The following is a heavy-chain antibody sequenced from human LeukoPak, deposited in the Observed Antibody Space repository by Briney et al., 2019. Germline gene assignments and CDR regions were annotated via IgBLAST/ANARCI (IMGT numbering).Heavy chain of an antibody. J-gene: IGHJ4*02. D-gene: IGHD3-10*01. CDR1: GFTFSSYS. CDR2: ISSSSSYI. Sequence: GGSLRLSCAASGFTFSSYSMNWVRRAPGKGLEWASSISSSSSYIYYADSVKGRFTISRDNAKNSLYLQMNSLRAEDTAVYYCARDPNYYGSGSPPDYWGQGTLVTVSS. V-gene: IGHV3-21*01. CDR3: ARDPNYYGSGSPPDY.